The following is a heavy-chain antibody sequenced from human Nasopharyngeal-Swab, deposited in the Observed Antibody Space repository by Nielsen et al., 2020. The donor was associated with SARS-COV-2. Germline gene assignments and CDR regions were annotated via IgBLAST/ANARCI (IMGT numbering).Heavy chain of an antibody. D-gene: IGHD2-2*01. Sequence: WIRQPPGKGLEWTGYIYYSGSTYYNPSLKSRVTISVDTSKNQFSLKLSSVTAADTAVYYCARVFWGYCSSTSCSNYYYYYYMDVWGKGTTVTVSS. J-gene: IGHJ6*03. CDR3: ARVFWGYCSSTSCSNYYYYYYMDV. CDR2: IYYSGST. V-gene: IGHV4-31*02.